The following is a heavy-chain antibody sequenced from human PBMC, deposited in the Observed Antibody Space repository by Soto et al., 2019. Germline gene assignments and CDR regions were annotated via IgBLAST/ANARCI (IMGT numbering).Heavy chain of an antibody. CDR3: ARSSFDY. V-gene: IGHV3-21*01. CDR1: GFTFRGYT. J-gene: IGHJ4*02. Sequence: PGGSLRLSCAASGFTFRGYTMNWVRQAPGKGLEWVSSITSGSSYIYYADSVKGRFTISRDNAKNSLYLQINSLRAEDTAMYYCARSSFDYWGQGTLVTVSS. CDR2: ITSGSSYI.